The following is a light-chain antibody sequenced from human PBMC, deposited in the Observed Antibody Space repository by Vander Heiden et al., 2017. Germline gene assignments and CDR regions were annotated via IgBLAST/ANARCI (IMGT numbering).Light chain of an antibody. CDR2: DAS. V-gene: IGKV1-5*01. J-gene: IGKJ2*01. CDR1: ENIVRW. CDR3: QQYNGYCKT. Sequence: DIQVTQSPSTLSASVGDTVTITCRASENIVRWLACYQQKPGKAPKLLIYDASSLERGVPSRFSGSGFGTEFTLTISSLEPDDFATYYCQQYNGYCKTFGQGTKLEIK.